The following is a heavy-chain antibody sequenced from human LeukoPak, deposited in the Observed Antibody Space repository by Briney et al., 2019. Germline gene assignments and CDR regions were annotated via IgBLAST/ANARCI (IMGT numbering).Heavy chain of an antibody. V-gene: IGHV3-30-3*01. D-gene: IGHD3-16*01. CDR1: GFTFSSYA. CDR2: ISYDGSNK. CDR3: VESGGWGFGH. Sequence: GGSLRLSCAASGFTFSSYAMHWVRQAPGKGLEWVAVISYDGSNKYYADSVKGRFTISRDNSKNTLYVQLNNLRVEDTAVYYCVESGGWGFGHWGQGTLVTVSS. J-gene: IGHJ4*02.